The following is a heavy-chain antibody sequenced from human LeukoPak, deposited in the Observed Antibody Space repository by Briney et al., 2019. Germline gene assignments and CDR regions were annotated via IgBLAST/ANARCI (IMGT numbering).Heavy chain of an antibody. CDR1: GYIFTTYF. J-gene: IGHJ4*02. D-gene: IGHD3-9*01. Sequence: ASVKVSCKASGYIFTTYFIHWVRQAPGQGLEWMGWINPNNGNTNYVQKFQGRVTMTRDTSISTAYMELTRLRSDDTAVYYCAREGGYDILTGYQDYWGQGTLVTVSS. CDR2: INPNNGNT. V-gene: IGHV1-2*02. CDR3: AREGGYDILTGYQDY.